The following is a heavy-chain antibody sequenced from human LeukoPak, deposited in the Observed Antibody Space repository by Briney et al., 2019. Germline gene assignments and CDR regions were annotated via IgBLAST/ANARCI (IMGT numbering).Heavy chain of an antibody. Sequence: SETLSLTCTVSGGSISSYYWSWIRQPPGKGLEWIGYISYSGSTNYNPSLKSRVTISVDTSKNQFSLKLSSVTAADTAVYFCARDNWNYGSSMDVWGQGTTVTVSS. CDR1: GGSISSYY. D-gene: IGHD1-7*01. J-gene: IGHJ6*02. V-gene: IGHV4-59*01. CDR3: ARDNWNYGSSMDV. CDR2: ISYSGST.